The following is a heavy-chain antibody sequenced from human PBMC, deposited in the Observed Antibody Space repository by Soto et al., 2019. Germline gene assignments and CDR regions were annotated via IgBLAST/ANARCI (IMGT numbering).Heavy chain of an antibody. J-gene: IGHJ6*02. V-gene: IGHV3-30*18. CDR2: ISYDGSNK. CDR1: GFTFSSYG. Sequence: QVQLVESGGGVVQPGRSLRLSCAASGFTFSSYGMHWVRQAPGKGLEWVAVISYDGSNKYYADSVKGRFTISRDNSKNTLYLQMNSLRAEDTAVYYCAKDREPVNGGTIFGVVRGYGMDVWGQGTTVTVSS. CDR3: AKDREPVNGGTIFGVVRGYGMDV. D-gene: IGHD3-3*01.